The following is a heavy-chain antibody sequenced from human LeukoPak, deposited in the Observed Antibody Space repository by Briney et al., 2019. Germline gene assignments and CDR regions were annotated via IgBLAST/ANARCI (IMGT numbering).Heavy chain of an antibody. D-gene: IGHD2-21*02. CDR2: IWYDGSNK. J-gene: IGHJ1*01. V-gene: IGHV3-33*01. CDR1: GFTFSTYG. Sequence: PGGSLRLSCAASGFTFSTYGVHWVRQAPGKGLEWVAVIWYDGSNKYYADSVKGRFTISRDNSKNTLYLQMNSLRAEDTAVYYCARMLGGAYCGGDCYSEHWGQGTLVTVSS. CDR3: ARMLGGAYCGGDCYSEH.